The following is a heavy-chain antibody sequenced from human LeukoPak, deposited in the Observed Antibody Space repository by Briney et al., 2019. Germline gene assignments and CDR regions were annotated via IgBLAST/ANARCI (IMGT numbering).Heavy chain of an antibody. CDR3: ARASAQWSDY. Sequence: ASVKISCKTSGYTFTNYGIRWVRHAPGQRLEWMGWISAYNGHTDSAQKFQGRVTMTTDTSTSTAYMELRSLRSDDTATYYCARASAQWSDYWGQGTLVTVSS. CDR2: ISAYNGHT. J-gene: IGHJ4*02. V-gene: IGHV1-18*01. D-gene: IGHD2-15*01. CDR1: GYTFTNYG.